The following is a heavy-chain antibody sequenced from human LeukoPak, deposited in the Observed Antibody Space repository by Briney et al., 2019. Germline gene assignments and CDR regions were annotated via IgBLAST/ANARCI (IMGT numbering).Heavy chain of an antibody. CDR1: GFTFSSYS. CDR3: AKEAIVVVPAAMVWWFDP. J-gene: IGHJ5*02. Sequence: GGSLRLSCAASGFTFSSYSMNWVRQAPGKGLEWASSISSSSSYIYYADSVKGRFTISRDNSKNTLYLQMNSLRAEDTAVYYCAKEAIVVVPAAMVWWFDPWGQGTLVTVSS. D-gene: IGHD2-2*01. V-gene: IGHV3-21*04. CDR2: ISSSSSYI.